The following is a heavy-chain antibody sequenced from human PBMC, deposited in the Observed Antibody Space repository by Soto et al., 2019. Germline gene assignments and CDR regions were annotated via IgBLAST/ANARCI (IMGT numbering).Heavy chain of an antibody. J-gene: IGHJ4*02. Sequence: QVQLVQSGAEVKMPGSSVKVSCTASGGTFTSYTFSWVRQVHGHGLEWMGRIIPILRMADFAQKFQGRVTINADDSTRTVYMKLSSLRSADTAVYYCATSYSSGSAHFDYWGQGPLVTVS. CDR3: ATSYSSGSAHFDY. V-gene: IGHV1-69*02. D-gene: IGHD3-10*01. CDR2: IIPILRMA. CDR1: GGTFTSYT.